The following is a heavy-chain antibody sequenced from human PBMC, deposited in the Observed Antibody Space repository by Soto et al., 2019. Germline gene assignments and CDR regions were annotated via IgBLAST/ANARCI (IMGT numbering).Heavy chain of an antibody. J-gene: IGHJ1*01. CDR3: ARDHWQWLFLIQH. V-gene: IGHV3-33*01. Sequence: PGGSLRLSCAASGFPFSSYGMHWVRQAPGKGLEWVAVIWYDGSNKYYADSVKGRFTISRDNSKNTLYLQMNSLRAEDTAVYYCARDHWQWLFLIQHWGQGTLVTVSS. CDR2: IWYDGSNK. D-gene: IGHD6-19*01. CDR1: GFPFSSYG.